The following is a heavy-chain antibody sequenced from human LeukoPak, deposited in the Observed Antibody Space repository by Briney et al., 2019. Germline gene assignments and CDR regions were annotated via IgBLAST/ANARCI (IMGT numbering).Heavy chain of an antibody. V-gene: IGHV1-69*01. CDR2: IIPIFGTA. Sequence: SVKVSCKASGGTFSSYAISWVRQAPGQGLEWMGGIIPIFGTANYAQKCQGRVTITADESTSTAYMELSSLRSEDTAVYYCARSIAVAGWFDPWGQGTLVTVSS. D-gene: IGHD6-19*01. CDR1: GGTFSSYA. J-gene: IGHJ5*02. CDR3: ARSIAVAGWFDP.